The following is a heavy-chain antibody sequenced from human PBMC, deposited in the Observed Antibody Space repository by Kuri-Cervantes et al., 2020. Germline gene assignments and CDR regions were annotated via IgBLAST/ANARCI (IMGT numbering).Heavy chain of an antibody. V-gene: IGHV1-46*01. Sequence: ASVKVSCKASGYTFTSYYMHWVRQAPGQGLEWMGIINPSGGSTSYAQKLQGRVTMTTDTSTSTVYMELRSLRSDDTAVYYCARWYGGQWLGKYYWFDPWGQGTLVTVSS. CDR3: ARWYGGQWLGKYYWFDP. CDR1: GYTFTSYY. D-gene: IGHD6-19*01. J-gene: IGHJ5*02. CDR2: INPSGGST.